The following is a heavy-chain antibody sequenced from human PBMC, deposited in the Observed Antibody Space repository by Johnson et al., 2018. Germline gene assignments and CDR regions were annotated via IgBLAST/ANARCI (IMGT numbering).Heavy chain of an antibody. CDR3: ARQFMTPLTTYNWFDP. CDR1: GGSFSGYY. CDR2: INDSGST. J-gene: IGHJ5*02. V-gene: IGHV4-34*01. D-gene: IGHD4-17*01. Sequence: QAQLQQLGASLLNPSETRSLSCAVYGGSFSGYYWSWIRQPPGKGREWIGEINDSGSTNYKPSLKSRAPISTDTSKKQFSLKLSSVTAADTAVYYCARQFMTPLTTYNWFDPWGQGTLVTVSS.